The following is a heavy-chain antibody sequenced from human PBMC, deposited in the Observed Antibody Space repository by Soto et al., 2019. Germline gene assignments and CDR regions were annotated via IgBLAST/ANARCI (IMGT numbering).Heavy chain of an antibody. CDR1: GGSISSGDYC. CDR3: ARDNVTPYYDFWSGSTNWFDP. D-gene: IGHD3-3*01. J-gene: IGHJ5*02. V-gene: IGHV4-30-4*01. CDR2: IYYSGST. Sequence: KTSETLSLTCTVSGGSISSGDYCWSWSRQPPGKGLEWIGYIYYSGSTYYNPSLKSRVTISVDTSKNQFSLKLSSVTAADTAVYYCARDNVTPYYDFWSGSTNWFDPWGQGTLVTVSS.